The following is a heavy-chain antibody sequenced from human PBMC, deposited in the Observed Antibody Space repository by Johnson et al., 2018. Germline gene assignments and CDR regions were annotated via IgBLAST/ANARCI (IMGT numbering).Heavy chain of an antibody. Sequence: QVQLVESGGGVVQPGRSLRLSCAASGFTFSSYGMHWVRQAPGKGLEWVAVISYDGSNKYYADSVKGRFTISRDNSKNTLYLQMNSLRAEDTAVYYCAREDTRGMDVWGQGTTVTVSS. V-gene: IGHV3-30*03. CDR1: GFTFSSYG. D-gene: IGHD5-18*01. CDR2: ISYDGSNK. J-gene: IGHJ6*02. CDR3: AREDTRGMDV.